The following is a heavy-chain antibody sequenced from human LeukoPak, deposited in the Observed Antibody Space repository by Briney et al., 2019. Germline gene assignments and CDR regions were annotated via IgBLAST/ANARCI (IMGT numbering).Heavy chain of an antibody. Sequence: SETLSVTCTVSGGSISSGNYFWTWIRQHPGKGLEWIGYNTYYNPSLKSRVTMSVDTSNNQFSLKLSSVTAADTAVYYCARVSHYYDSSGYYYVRAFGIWGQGTMVTVSS. V-gene: IGHV4-31*03. CDR3: ARVSHYYDSSGYYYVRAFGI. CDR2: NT. CDR1: GGSISSGNYF. J-gene: IGHJ3*02. D-gene: IGHD3-22*01.